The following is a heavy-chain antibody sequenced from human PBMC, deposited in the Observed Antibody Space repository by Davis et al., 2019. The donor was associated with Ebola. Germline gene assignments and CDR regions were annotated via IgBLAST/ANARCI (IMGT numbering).Heavy chain of an antibody. J-gene: IGHJ6*02. V-gene: IGHV3-21*01. CDR3: ARSLRYFDWLLYDPRAGYGMDV. CDR2: SSSSSTYI. D-gene: IGHD3-9*01. CDR1: GFTVSSYS. Sequence: GESLKISCAASGFTVSSYSMNWVRQAPGKGLEWVSSSSSSSTYIYYADSVKGRFTISRDNAKNSLYLQMNSLRAEDTAVYYCARSLRYFDWLLYDPRAGYGMDVWGQGTTVTVSS.